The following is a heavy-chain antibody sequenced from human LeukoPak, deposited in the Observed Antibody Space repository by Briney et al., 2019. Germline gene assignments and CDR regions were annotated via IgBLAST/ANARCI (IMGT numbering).Heavy chain of an antibody. J-gene: IGHJ5*02. CDR2: IYYSGST. Sequence: KPSETLSLTCTVSGGSISSSGYYWGWIRQPPGKGLEWIASIYYSGSTYYNPSLKSRVTISVDTSKNQLSLKLSSLTAADTAVYYCASHEYSGGYHGLSWFDPWGQGTLVTVSS. D-gene: IGHD1-26*01. CDR1: GGSISSSGYY. CDR3: ASHEYSGGYHGLSWFDP. V-gene: IGHV4-39*01.